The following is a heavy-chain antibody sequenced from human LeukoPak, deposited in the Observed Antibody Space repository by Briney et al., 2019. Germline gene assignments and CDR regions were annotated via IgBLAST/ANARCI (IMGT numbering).Heavy chain of an antibody. CDR1: GGSISSYY. J-gene: IGHJ4*02. D-gene: IGHD1-1*01. V-gene: IGHV4-59*01. Sequence: SETLSLTCTVSGGSISSYYWSWIRQPPGKGLEWIGYIYSSGSTNYSPSLKSRVTISVDTSKNQFSLKLSSVTAADTAVYYCARVGDWNDLVYWGQGTLVTVSS. CDR3: ARVGDWNDLVY. CDR2: IYSSGST.